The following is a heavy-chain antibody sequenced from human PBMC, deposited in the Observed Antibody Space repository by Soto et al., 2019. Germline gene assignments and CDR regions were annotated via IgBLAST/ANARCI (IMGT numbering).Heavy chain of an antibody. CDR3: ARRSIAAPFYFGMDV. J-gene: IGHJ6*02. Sequence: GESLKISCKGSGYSFTSYGTGWVRQMPGKGLEWMGIIYPGDSDTRYSPSFQGQVTISADKSISTAYLQWSSLKASDTAMHYCARRSIAAPFYFGMDVWAQGQRSPSP. V-gene: IGHV5-51*01. CDR1: GYSFTSYG. CDR2: IYPGDSDT. D-gene: IGHD6-6*01.